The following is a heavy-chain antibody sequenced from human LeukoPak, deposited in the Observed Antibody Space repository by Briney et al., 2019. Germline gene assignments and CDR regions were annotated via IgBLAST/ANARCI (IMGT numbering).Heavy chain of an antibody. CDR3: ARYYSYGRPFDY. Sequence: SGTLSLTCAVSGGPISSSNWWSWVRQPPGKGLEWIGEIYHSGSTNYNPSLKSRVTISVDTSKNQFSLKLSSVTAADTAVYYCARYYSYGRPFDYWGQGTLVTVSS. CDR1: GGPISSSNW. CDR2: IYHSGST. J-gene: IGHJ4*02. D-gene: IGHD5-18*01. V-gene: IGHV4-4*02.